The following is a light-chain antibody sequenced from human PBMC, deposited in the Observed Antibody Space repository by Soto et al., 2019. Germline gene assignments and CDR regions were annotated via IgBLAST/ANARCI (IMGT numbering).Light chain of an antibody. CDR3: QQSYSTPQIT. V-gene: IGKV1-39*01. CDR2: AAS. CDR1: QDISTF. Sequence: DFQMTQSPSSLSASVGDRVTITCRASQDISTFLNWYQQKPGKPPNLLIYAASNLLSGVSSRFSGSGSGTYFTLTISSLQPEDFATYYCQQSYSTPQITFGPGTKLDVK. J-gene: IGKJ3*01.